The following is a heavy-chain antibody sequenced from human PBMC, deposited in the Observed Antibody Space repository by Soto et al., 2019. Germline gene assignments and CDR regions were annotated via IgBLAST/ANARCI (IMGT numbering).Heavy chain of an antibody. CDR3: ANLDYYDSSGNGS. CDR2: IYYSGST. V-gene: IGHV4-59*01. CDR1: GGSISSYY. Sequence: QVQLQESGTELVKPSETLSLTCTVYGGSISSYYWSWIRQPPGKGLEWIGYIYYSGSTNYNPSLKSRVTISVDTSKNQFSLKLSSVTAADTAVYYCANLDYYDSSGNGSWGQGTLVTVSP. J-gene: IGHJ5*02. D-gene: IGHD3-22*01.